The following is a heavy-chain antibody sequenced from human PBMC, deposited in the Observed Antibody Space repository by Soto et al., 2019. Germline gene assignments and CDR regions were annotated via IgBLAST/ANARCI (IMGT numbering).Heavy chain of an antibody. CDR2: ISSNGGST. V-gene: IGHV3-64D*06. CDR3: VKDYYGSGSYYKGP. D-gene: IGHD3-10*01. CDR1: GFSFSSYS. J-gene: IGHJ5*02. Sequence: PGGSLILSCSASGFSFSSYSMHWVRQAPGKGLEYVSAISSNGGSTYYADSVKGRFTISRDNSKNTLYLQMSSLRAEDPDVYYCVKDYYGSGSYYKGPWGQGTLVTVSS.